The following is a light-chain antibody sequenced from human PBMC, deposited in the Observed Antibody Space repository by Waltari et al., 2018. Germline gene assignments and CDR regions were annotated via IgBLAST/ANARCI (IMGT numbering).Light chain of an antibody. Sequence: QSALTQPASVSGSPGQSITIPCTGTRRDVGPFNYVSWYQQHPGKAPNLMISEVSNRPPGVSNRFSGSKSGNTASLTISGLQAEDEADYYCSSSTSSSTLVFGGGTKLTVL. V-gene: IGLV2-14*01. CDR1: RRDVGPFNY. J-gene: IGLJ3*02. CDR2: EVS. CDR3: SSSTSSSTLV.